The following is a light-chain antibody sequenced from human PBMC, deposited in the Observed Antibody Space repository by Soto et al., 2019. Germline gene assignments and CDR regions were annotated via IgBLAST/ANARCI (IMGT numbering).Light chain of an antibody. CDR1: QSVSSY. V-gene: IGKV3-11*01. CDR3: QQRSDWPST. Sequence: EIVLTQSPATLSLSPGERATLSCRASQSVSSYLAWYPQKPGQAPRLLIYDASNRANGIPARSSGSGSGTDFALTISSLEPDDFAVYYCQQRSDWPSTFGGGTKVQIK. CDR2: DAS. J-gene: IGKJ4*01.